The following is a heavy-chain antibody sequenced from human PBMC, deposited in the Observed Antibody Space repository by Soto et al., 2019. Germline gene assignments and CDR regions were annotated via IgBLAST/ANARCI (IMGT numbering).Heavy chain of an antibody. CDR3: ARSVAVPGAHIDY. CDR2: VYYTGST. J-gene: IGHJ4*02. V-gene: IGHV4-59*01. D-gene: IGHD6-19*01. Sequence: SETLSLTCSVSGASISGSYWSWIRQSPGKGLEWLGYVYYTGSTNYSPSLRSRVSISVDTSKNEFSLRLSSVTAADTAVYFCARSVAVPGAHIDYWGQGTQVTVSS. CDR1: GASISGSY.